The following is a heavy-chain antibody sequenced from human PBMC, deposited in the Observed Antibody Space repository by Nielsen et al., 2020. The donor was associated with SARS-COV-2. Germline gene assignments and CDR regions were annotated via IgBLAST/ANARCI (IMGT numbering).Heavy chain of an antibody. V-gene: IGHV3-66*01. J-gene: IGHJ6*02. Sequence: GESLKISCAASGFTFSTYAMSWVRQAPGKGLEWVSVIYTDGSASYADSMKGRFTVSRDNSKNTVYLQMNSLRAEDTAVYYCARDNWGRMDVWGQGTTVTVSS. CDR1: GFTFSTYA. D-gene: IGHD7-27*01. CDR3: ARDNWGRMDV. CDR2: IYTDGSA.